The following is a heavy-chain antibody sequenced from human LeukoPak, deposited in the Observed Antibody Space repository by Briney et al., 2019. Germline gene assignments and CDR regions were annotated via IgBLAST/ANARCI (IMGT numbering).Heavy chain of an antibody. Sequence: GGSLRLSCAASGFTVSSNYMSWIRQAPGKGLEWVSYISSSGSTIYYADSVKGRFTISRDNAKNSLYLQMNSLRAEDTAVYYCARDLGGWQQLVPDYWGQGTLVTVSS. CDR3: ARDLGGWQQLVPDY. V-gene: IGHV3-11*01. CDR2: ISSSGSTI. J-gene: IGHJ4*02. D-gene: IGHD6-13*01. CDR1: GFTVSSNY.